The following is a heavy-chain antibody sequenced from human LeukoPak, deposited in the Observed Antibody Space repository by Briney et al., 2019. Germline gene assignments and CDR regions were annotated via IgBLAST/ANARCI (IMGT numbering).Heavy chain of an antibody. CDR3: ATPTAGTWHFDY. J-gene: IGHJ4*02. V-gene: IGHV3-7*01. Sequence: GGSLRLSCAASGFTFSNAWMSWVRQAPGKGLEWVANIKQDASERYYVDSVKGRFTISRDNAKNSLYLQMNSLRAEDTAVYYCATPTAGTWHFDYWGQGTLVTVSS. CDR2: IKQDASER. D-gene: IGHD1-1*01. CDR1: GFTFSNAW.